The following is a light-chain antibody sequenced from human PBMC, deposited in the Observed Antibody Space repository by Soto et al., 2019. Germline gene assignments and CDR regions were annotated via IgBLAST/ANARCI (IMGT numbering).Light chain of an antibody. J-gene: IGKJ1*01. CDR1: QGIGSY. Sequence: ASTLCQSQRSLYDSIGNRVTITCRASQGIGSYLAWYQQKPGTAPKVLIYHASNLQSGVPSRFSGSGSGTEFTLTICSLQPDDLASYYCQQYNIYSFAQGTKVDIK. CDR3: QQYNIYS. CDR2: HAS. V-gene: IGKV1-13*02.